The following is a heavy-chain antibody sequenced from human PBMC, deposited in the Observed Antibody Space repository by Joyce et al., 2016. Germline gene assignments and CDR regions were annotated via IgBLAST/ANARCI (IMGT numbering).Heavy chain of an antibody. CDR3: ATWAPTNYDFWSGYSYYFDN. J-gene: IGHJ4*02. CDR1: GFTFSSYA. V-gene: IGHV3-23*01. CDR2: ISASGGST. Sequence: EVQLLESGGGLVQPGGSLRLSCAAPGFTFSSYAMSWVRQAQGKGLEWVSTISASGGSTYYADSVKGRFTISRDNSEDSLYLHMNSLRAEDTAVYYCATWAPTNYDFWSGYSYYFDNWGQGTLVTVSS. D-gene: IGHD3-3*01.